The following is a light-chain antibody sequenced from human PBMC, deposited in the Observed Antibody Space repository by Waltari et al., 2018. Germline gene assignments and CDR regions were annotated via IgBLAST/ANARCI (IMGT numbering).Light chain of an antibody. Sequence: DIQMTQSPSILSASVGDRVTITCRASERVGGWLAWYQQEPGKTPKLLIYKASTLESGVPSRFSGSGSGTEFTLTISSLQPHDFATYYCQQYSSDSRTFGQGTKVEIK. V-gene: IGKV1-5*03. CDR3: QQYSSDSRT. CDR1: ERVGGW. CDR2: KAS. J-gene: IGKJ1*01.